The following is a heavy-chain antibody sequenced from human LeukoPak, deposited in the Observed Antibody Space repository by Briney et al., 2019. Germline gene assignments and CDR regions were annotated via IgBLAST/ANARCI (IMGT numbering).Heavy chain of an antibody. J-gene: IGHJ5*02. Sequence: GRSLRLSCAASGFTFSSYAMHWVRQAPGKGLEWVAVISYDGSNKYYADSVKGRFTISRDNSKNTLYLQMNSLRAEDTAVYYCAKDGMVYGSGASWFDPWGQGTLVTVSS. CDR1: GFTFSSYA. CDR2: ISYDGSNK. V-gene: IGHV3-30*04. D-gene: IGHD3-10*01. CDR3: AKDGMVYGSGASWFDP.